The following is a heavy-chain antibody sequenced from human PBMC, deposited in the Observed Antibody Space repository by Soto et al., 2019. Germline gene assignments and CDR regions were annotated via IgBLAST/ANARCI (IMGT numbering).Heavy chain of an antibody. J-gene: IGHJ4*02. Sequence: GGSLRLSCAASGFTFSSYAMHWVRQAPGKGLEWVAVISYDGSNKYYADSVKGRFTISRDNSKNTLYLQMNSLRAEDTAVYYCARGGDFWSGYYASLDYWGQGTLVTVSS. CDR2: ISYDGSNK. V-gene: IGHV3-30-3*01. CDR3: ARGGDFWSGYYASLDY. CDR1: GFTFSSYA. D-gene: IGHD3-3*01.